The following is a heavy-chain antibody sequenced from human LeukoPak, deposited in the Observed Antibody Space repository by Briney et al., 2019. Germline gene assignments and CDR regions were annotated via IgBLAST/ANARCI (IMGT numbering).Heavy chain of an antibody. D-gene: IGHD5-12*01. V-gene: IGHV4-59*12. J-gene: IGHJ5*02. Sequence: SETLSLTCTVSGGSIIGYYWSWIRQPPGKGLEWIGYIYYSGSTNYNPSLKSRVTMSVDTSKNQFSLKLSSVTAADTAVYFCASGSSGYDPWGQGTLVTVSS. CDR3: ASGSSGYDP. CDR1: GGSIIGYY. CDR2: IYYSGST.